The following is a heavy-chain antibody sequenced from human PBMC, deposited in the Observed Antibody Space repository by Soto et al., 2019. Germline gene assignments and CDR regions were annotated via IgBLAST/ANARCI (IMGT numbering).Heavy chain of an antibody. D-gene: IGHD2-21*01. CDR2: IYDSGST. CDR1: GGSISNYY. J-gene: IGHJ5*02. CDR3: LVAPRS. V-gene: IGHV4-59*01. Sequence: PSETLSLTCTVSGGSISNYYWSWVRQPPGKGLEWIGDIYDSGSTNYNPSLKNRDTISVDTSKNQFSLRLTSVTASYTAVYYFLVAPRSWGQGTLVIVFS.